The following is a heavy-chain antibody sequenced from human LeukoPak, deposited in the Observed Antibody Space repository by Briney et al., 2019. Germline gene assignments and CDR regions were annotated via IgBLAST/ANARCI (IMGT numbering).Heavy chain of an antibody. V-gene: IGHV1-69*13. D-gene: IGHD4-11*01. Sequence: VQVSCKASGGTFSSYAISWVRQAPGQGLEWMGGIIPIFGTANYAQKFQGRVTITADESTSTAYMELSSLRSEDTAVYYCARDDYSTPAAFDIWGQGTMVTVSS. CDR2: IIPIFGTA. CDR3: ARDDYSTPAAFDI. CDR1: GGTFSSYA. J-gene: IGHJ3*02.